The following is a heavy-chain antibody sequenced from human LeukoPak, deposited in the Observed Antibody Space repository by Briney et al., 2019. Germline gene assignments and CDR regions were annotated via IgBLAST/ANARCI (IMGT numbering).Heavy chain of an antibody. CDR3: ARDPGYSYGPEYYFDY. CDR2: IYYSGST. J-gene: IGHJ4*02. Sequence: IPSETLSLTCTVSGGSISSSSYYWGWIRQPPGKGLEWIGSIYYSGSTYYNPSLKSRVTISVDTSKNQFSLKLSSVTAADTAVYYCARDPGYSYGPEYYFDYWGQGTLVTVSS. V-gene: IGHV4-39*07. CDR1: GGSISSSSYY. D-gene: IGHD5-18*01.